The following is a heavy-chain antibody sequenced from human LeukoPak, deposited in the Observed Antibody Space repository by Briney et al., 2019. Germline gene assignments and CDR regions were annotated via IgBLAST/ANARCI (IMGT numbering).Heavy chain of an antibody. CDR3: ARVSRFCSGASCYSKY. CDR2: ISAYNGNT. D-gene: IGHD2-15*01. J-gene: IGHJ4*02. V-gene: IGHV1-18*01. CDR1: GYTFTSYG. Sequence: ASVKVSCKASGYTFTSYGISWVLQAPGQGLEWMGWISAYNGNTNYAQKLQGRVTMTTDTSTSTAYMELRSLRSDDTAVYYCARVSRFCSGASCYSKYWGQGTLVTVSS.